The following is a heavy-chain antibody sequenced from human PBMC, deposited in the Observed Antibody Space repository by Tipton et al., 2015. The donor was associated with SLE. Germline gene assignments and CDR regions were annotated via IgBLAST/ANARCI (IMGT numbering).Heavy chain of an antibody. Sequence: TLSLTCSVSGVSIGSSGYYWSWIRQHPGQGLEYIGYIYYSGTSYCIPSLKSRVTISVDTSKNQFSLRLSSVTAADTAVYYCARASSSKNGFDIWGQGTMVTISS. CDR1: GVSIGSSGYY. CDR2: IYYSGTS. CDR3: ARASSSKNGFDI. V-gene: IGHV4-31*03. J-gene: IGHJ3*02. D-gene: IGHD6-13*01.